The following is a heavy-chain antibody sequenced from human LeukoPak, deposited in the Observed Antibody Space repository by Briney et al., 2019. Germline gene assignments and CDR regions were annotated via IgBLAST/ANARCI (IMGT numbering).Heavy chain of an antibody. J-gene: IGHJ6*02. Sequence: PSETLSLTCTVSGGSISSYYWSWIRQPPGKGLEWIGYIYYSGSTNYNPSLKSRVTISVDTSKKQFSLKLSSVTAADTAVYYCARAVAGTHYCYGMDVWGQGTTVTVSS. V-gene: IGHV4-59*01. D-gene: IGHD6-19*01. CDR2: IYYSGST. CDR3: ARAVAGTHYCYGMDV. CDR1: GGSISSYY.